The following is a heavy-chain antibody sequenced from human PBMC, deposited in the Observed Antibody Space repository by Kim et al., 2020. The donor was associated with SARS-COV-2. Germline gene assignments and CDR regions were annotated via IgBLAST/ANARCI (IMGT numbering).Heavy chain of an antibody. CDR1: GGSISSYY. D-gene: IGHD6-6*01. V-gene: IGHV4-59*01. J-gene: IGHJ4*02. CDR2: IYYSGST. Sequence: SETLSLTCTVSGGSISSYYWSWIRQPPGKGLEWIGYIYYSGSTNYNPSLKSRVTISVDTSKNQFSLKLSSVTAADTAVYYCARAEYSSSSWVYYFDYWGQGTLLTVSS. CDR3: ARAEYSSSSWVYYFDY.